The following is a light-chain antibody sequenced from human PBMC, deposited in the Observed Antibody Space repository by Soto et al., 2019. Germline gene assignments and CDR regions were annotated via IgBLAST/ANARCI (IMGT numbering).Light chain of an antibody. Sequence: QSALTQPASVSGSPGQSITISCSGTTSDVGVYDVVSWYQQHPGKAPKLMIFEVNQRPSGVSDRFSGSKSGNTASLTISGLQAGDEADYYCCSFAGSSTFWVFGGGTKVTVL. CDR3: CSFAGSSTFWV. CDR2: EVN. V-gene: IGLV2-23*02. CDR1: TSDVGVYDV. J-gene: IGLJ3*02.